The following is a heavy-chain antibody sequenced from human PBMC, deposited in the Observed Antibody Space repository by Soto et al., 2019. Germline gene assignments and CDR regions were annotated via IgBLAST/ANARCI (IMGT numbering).Heavy chain of an antibody. CDR1: GFTFNNYA. D-gene: IGHD3-3*01. CDR2: ISGYGGST. V-gene: IGHV3-23*01. J-gene: IGHJ6*02. CDR3: AKGRVYDIKSPANYAMDV. Sequence: PGGSLRLSCAASGFTFNNYAMTWVRQAPGKGLEWVSAISGYGGSTYYADSVKGRFTISRDNSKNTLYLQMNSLRAEDTALYYCAKGRVYDIKSPANYAMDVWGQGTTVTVSS.